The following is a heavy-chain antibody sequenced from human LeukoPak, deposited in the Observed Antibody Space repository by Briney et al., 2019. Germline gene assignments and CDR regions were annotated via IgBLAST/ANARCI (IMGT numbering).Heavy chain of an antibody. CDR2: IYYSGST. Sequence: KASETLSLTCTVSGGSISSSYYYWGWIRQPPGKGLEWIGSIYYSGSTYYNPSLKSRVTISVDTSKNQFSLKLRSVTAADTAVYYCASTVYGDYVSWFDPWGQGTLVTVSS. CDR1: GGSISSSYYY. V-gene: IGHV4-39*01. CDR3: ASTVYGDYVSWFDP. D-gene: IGHD4-17*01. J-gene: IGHJ5*02.